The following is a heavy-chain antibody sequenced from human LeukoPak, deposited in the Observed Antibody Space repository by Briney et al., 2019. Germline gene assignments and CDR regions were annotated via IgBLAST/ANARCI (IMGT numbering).Heavy chain of an antibody. D-gene: IGHD3-16*02. J-gene: IGHJ4*02. CDR1: GYTFTSYG. Sequence: ASVKVSCKASGYTFTSYGISCVRQAPGQGLEGMGWISAYNGNTNYAEKLQRRVTMTTDTSTSTAYMDLRSLRSDDPGVYYCARVRRGSGCYRLDYWGQGTLVTVSS. CDR3: ARVRRGSGCYRLDY. CDR2: ISAYNGNT. V-gene: IGHV1-18*01.